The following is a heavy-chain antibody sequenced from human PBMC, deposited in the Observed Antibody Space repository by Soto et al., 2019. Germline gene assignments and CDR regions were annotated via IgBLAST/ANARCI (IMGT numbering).Heavy chain of an antibody. CDR2: IKGDLITT. CDR1: GFTFSDYW. D-gene: IGHD5-12*01. J-gene: IGHJ6*03. CDR3: ARGARGLYFMDV. Sequence: EVQVVESGGGLVQPGGSLRLSCAASGFTFSDYWMHWVRQAPGKGLVWVSRIKGDLITTNYADSVKGRFTISRDNARNTVSLQTYSLRAEDTAVYYCARGARGLYFMDVWGKGTTVTVSS. V-gene: IGHV3-74*01.